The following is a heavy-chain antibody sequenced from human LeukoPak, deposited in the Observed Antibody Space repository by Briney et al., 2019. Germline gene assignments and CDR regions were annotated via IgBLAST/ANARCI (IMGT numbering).Heavy chain of an antibody. CDR3: AKDFRYSGSYSTYFDY. CDR2: ISYDGSNK. CDR1: GFTFSSYG. D-gene: IGHD1-26*01. J-gene: IGHJ4*02. V-gene: IGHV3-30*18. Sequence: GRSLSLSCAASGFTFSSYGMHWVRPAPGKGLEWVAVISYDGSNKYYADSVKGRFTISRDNSKNTLYLQMNSLRAEDTAVYYCAKDFRYSGSYSTYFDYWGQGTLVTVSS.